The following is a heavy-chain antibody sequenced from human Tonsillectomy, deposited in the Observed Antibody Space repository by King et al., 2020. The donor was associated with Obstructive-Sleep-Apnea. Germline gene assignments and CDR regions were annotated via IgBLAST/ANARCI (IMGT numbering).Heavy chain of an antibody. CDR1: GFSFRNYG. Sequence: VQLVESGGGVVQPGRSLRLSCVGSGFSFRNYGMHWVRQAPGKGLEWVAVISKDGSSQDYADSVKGRFTFSRDNSKNTLYLQMNSLRPEDTAVYHCAKEMATSGAYFDCWGQGTLVTVSS. D-gene: IGHD5-24*01. V-gene: IGHV3-30*18. CDR2: ISKDGSSQ. CDR3: AKEMATSGAYFDC. J-gene: IGHJ4*02.